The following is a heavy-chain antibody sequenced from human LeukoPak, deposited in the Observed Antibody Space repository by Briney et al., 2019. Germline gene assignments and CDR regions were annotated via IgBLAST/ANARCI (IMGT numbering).Heavy chain of an antibody. CDR2: IYYSGST. J-gene: IGHJ3*02. CDR1: GGSISSYY. D-gene: IGHD3-22*01. V-gene: IGHV4-59*01. CDR3: ARAKGSGYYADAFDI. Sequence: SETLSLTCTVSGGSISSYYWSWIRQPPGKGLEWIGYIYYSGSTNYNPSLKSRVTISVDTSKNQFSLKLSSVTAADTAVYYCARAKGSGYYADAFDIWGQGTMVTVSS.